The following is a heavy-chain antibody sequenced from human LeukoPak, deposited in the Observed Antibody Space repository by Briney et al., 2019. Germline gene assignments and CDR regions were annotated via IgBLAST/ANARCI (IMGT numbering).Heavy chain of an antibody. V-gene: IGHV3-23*01. CDR1: GFTFSSYA. CDR3: AKVKVYYGSGSYSGFDY. D-gene: IGHD3-10*01. CDR2: ISGSGGST. Sequence: PGVSLRLSCAASGFTFSSYAMSWVRQAPGKGLEWVSAISGSGGSTYYADSVKGRFTISRDNSKNTLYLQMNSLRAEDTAVYYCAKVKVYYGSGSYSGFDYWGQGTLVTVSS. J-gene: IGHJ4*02.